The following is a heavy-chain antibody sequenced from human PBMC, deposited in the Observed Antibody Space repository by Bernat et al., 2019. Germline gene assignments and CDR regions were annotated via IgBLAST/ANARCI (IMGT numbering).Heavy chain of an antibody. CDR1: GGSISSSSYY. V-gene: IGHV4-39*01. Sequence: QLQLQESGPGLVKPSETLSLTCTVSGGSISSSSYYWGWILQPPGKGLEWIGSIYYSGRTYYNPSLKSRVTISVDTSKNQFSLKLSSVTAADTAVYYCARPDYGGTSAFWYFDLWGRGTLVTV. J-gene: IGHJ2*01. D-gene: IGHD4-23*01. CDR3: ARPDYGGTSAFWYFDL. CDR2: IYYSGRT.